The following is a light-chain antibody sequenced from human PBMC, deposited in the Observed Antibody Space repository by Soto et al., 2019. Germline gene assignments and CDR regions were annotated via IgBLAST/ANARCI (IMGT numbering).Light chain of an antibody. CDR3: TSWDDSLSAWV. Sequence: QSALIQPPSASGTPGQRVTISCSGSTANIEANYVYWYQQFPGTAPKLLIYRNKVRPSGVPDRFSGSKSGTSASLAVSGLRSEDEADYFCTSWDDSLSAWVFGGGTQLTVL. J-gene: IGLJ3*02. CDR2: RNK. CDR1: TANIEANY. V-gene: IGLV1-47*01.